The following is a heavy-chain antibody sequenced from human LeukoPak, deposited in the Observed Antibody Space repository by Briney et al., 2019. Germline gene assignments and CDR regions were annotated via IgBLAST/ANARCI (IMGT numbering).Heavy chain of an antibody. Sequence: GESLKISFKGSGXIFSSYWIGWVRQMPGKGLELMGIIHPGDSDTRYSPSFRGQVTISVDKSISTAYLQWSSLRASDTAMFYCARSPFYYFDYWGLGTLVTVSS. V-gene: IGHV5-51*01. D-gene: IGHD3-3*01. CDR1: GXIFSSYW. CDR3: ARSPFYYFDY. CDR2: IHPGDSDT. J-gene: IGHJ4*02.